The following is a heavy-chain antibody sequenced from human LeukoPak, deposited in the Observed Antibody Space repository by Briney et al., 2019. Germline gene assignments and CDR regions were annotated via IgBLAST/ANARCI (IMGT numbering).Heavy chain of an antibody. CDR3: AREIKTLRFLEWLWGSNWFDP. CDR1: GYTFTSYY. D-gene: IGHD3-3*01. V-gene: IGHV1-46*01. Sequence: ASVKVSCKASGYTFTSYYMHWVRQAPGQGLEWMGIINPSGGSTSYAQKFQGRVTMTRDTSTSTVYMELSSLRSEDTAVYYCAREIKTLRFLEWLWGSNWFDPWGQGTLVTVSS. J-gene: IGHJ5*02. CDR2: INPSGGST.